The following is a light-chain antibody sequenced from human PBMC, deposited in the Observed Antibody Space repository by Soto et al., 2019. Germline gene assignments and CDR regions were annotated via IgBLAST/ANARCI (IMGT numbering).Light chain of an antibody. CDR1: TSDVGSYNL. V-gene: IGLV2-23*02. CDR2: EVT. Sequence: QSALPQPASVSGSPGQSITISCTGTTSDVGSYNLVSWYQQHPGKAPKLMISEVTKRPSGVSNRFSGSKSGNTASLTISGLQAEDETDYYCCSYAGTSTYYVFGTGTKVTVL. CDR3: CSYAGTSTYYV. J-gene: IGLJ1*01.